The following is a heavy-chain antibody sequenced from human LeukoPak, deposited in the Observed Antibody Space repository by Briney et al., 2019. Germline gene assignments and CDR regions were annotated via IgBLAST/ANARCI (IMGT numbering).Heavy chain of an antibody. D-gene: IGHD6-13*01. V-gene: IGHV4-4*02. J-gene: IGHJ4*02. CDR2: IYHSGST. CDR1: GGSISSSNW. Sequence: PSETLSLTCAVSGGSISSSNWWSWVRQPPGKGLEWIGEIYHSGSTNYNPSLKSRVTISVDKSKNQFSLKLSSVTAADTAVYYCARRFAAAGNVRHFDYWGQGTLVTVSS. CDR3: ARRFAAAGNVRHFDY.